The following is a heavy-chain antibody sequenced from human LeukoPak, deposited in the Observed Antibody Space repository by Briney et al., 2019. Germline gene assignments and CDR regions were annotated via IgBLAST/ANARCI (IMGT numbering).Heavy chain of an antibody. CDR1: GSTFSGHL. CDR3: AREGDRHLTFDY. CDR2: TAYEGGEK. V-gene: IGHV3-30*01. D-gene: IGHD3-16*01. Sequence: GGSLRLSCAASGSTFSGHLLHWVRQAPGKGLEGVAGTAYEGGEKYYADSVSGRFTISRDNSDNPVYLQMNGLRLEDTAVYFCAREGDRHLTFDYWGRGTLVTVSS. J-gene: IGHJ4*02.